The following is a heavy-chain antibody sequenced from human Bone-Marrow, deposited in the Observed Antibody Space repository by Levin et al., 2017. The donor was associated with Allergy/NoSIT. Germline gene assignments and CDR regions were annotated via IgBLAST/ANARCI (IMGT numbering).Heavy chain of an antibody. J-gene: IGHJ4*02. Sequence: GESLKISCVGSGFTFNTYAFHWVRQAPGKGLEWVAVISAHEDDSYYADSVKGRFIISRDNSQNTVSLRMNSLTSEDTAIYYCARSRGPGYFDYWGQGTLITGSS. CDR2: ISAHEDDS. CDR3: ARSRGPGYFDY. V-gene: IGHV3-30*04. CDR1: GFTFNTYA.